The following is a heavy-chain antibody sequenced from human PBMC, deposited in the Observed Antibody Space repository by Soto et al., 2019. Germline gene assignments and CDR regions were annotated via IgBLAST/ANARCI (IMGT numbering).Heavy chain of an antibody. J-gene: IGHJ4*02. V-gene: IGHV1-69*01. Sequence: QVHLVQSGAEVKKPGSSVKVSCKTSGGTFSDFAFSWVRQAPRQGLEWVGGIIPLFGTPNYAREFQGRVSISADESANTVYMELRSLRSEDTAVYYCASERVAEMATGGYFDNWGQGTLVTVSS. CDR3: ASERVAEMATGGYFDN. CDR2: IIPLFGTP. D-gene: IGHD5-12*01. CDR1: GGTFSDFA.